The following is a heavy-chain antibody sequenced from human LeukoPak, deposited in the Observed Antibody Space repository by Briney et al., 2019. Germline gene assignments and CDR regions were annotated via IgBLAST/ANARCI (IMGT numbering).Heavy chain of an antibody. D-gene: IGHD1-20*01. CDR3: TTQYNWNLFRYYYMDV. CDR1: GFTFSESR. Sequence: GGSVRVSCVASGFTFSESRMRWVRQAPGKRLEWIGRSKTKTDSRTTDYAAPVKGRFTLSRADSKNTLSLQMNSQKPELTAVYYCTTQYNWNLFRYYYMDVWGKGTTVTVSS. CDR2: SKTKTDSRTT. V-gene: IGHV3-15*01. J-gene: IGHJ6*03.